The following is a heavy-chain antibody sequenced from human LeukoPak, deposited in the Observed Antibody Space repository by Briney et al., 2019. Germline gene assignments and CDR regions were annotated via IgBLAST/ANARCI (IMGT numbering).Heavy chain of an antibody. CDR2: ISGSDTST. D-gene: IGHD2-15*01. V-gene: IGHV3-23*01. J-gene: IGHJ4*02. CDR1: GFSFSSYA. CDR3: ARGNKWSFDS. Sequence: GGSLRLSCAASGFSFSSYAMAWVRQAPGKGLEWVSSISGSDTSTYYADSVKGRFTISRDNSKNTLYLQMNSLRPEDTAVYYCARGNKWSFDSWGQGALVTVSS.